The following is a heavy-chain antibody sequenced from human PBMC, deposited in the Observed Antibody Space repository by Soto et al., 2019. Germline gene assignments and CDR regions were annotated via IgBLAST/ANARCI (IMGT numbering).Heavy chain of an antibody. CDR3: AIPTTTATSDFDS. J-gene: IGHJ4*02. V-gene: IGHV1-18*01. Sequence: ASVKVSCKASGYTFSSYGSSWVRQAPGQGLEWMGRISTYNGNTNYAQKLQGRVTMTTDTSTSTAYMELRSLRSDDTAVYYCAIPTTTATSDFDSWRQGTLVTV. D-gene: IGHD5-12*01. CDR1: GYTFSSYG. CDR2: ISTYNGNT.